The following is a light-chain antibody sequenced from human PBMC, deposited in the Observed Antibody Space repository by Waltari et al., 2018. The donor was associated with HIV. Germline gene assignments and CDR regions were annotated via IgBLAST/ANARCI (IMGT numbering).Light chain of an antibody. CDR2: GAS. CDR1: QSVVTN. V-gene: IGKV3-15*01. J-gene: IGKJ1*01. CDR3: QHYSNWPPWT. Sequence: EILMTQFPDTLSVSPGARVTLSCRASQSVVTNLAWYQQKPGQAPRLLIYGASFTATDISDRFSGSGSGTDFTLTINSLQSEDFAVYYCQHYSNWPPWTFGPGTRVEMK.